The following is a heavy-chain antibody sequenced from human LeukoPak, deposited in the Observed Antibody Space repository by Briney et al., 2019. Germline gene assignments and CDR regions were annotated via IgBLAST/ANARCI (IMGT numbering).Heavy chain of an antibody. CDR2: ISHSRST. V-gene: IGHV4-59*01. CDR3: AREPVTYGDEAYFDY. Sequence: SETLSLTCSVSGGSISSYYWSWIRQPPGKGLEWIGYISHSRSTNYNPSLKSRVTISVDTSKNQFSLKLSSVTAADTAVYYCAREPVTYGDEAYFDYWGQGTLVTVSS. D-gene: IGHD4-17*01. CDR1: GGSISSYY. J-gene: IGHJ4*02.